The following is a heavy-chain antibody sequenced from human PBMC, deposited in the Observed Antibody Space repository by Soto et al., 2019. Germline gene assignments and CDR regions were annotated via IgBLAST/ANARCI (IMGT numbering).Heavy chain of an antibody. D-gene: IGHD1-1*01. CDR1: GVSMNNYY. V-gene: IGHV4-59*08. Sequence: PSETLSLTCSVPGVSMNNYYGSWIRQSPGKGLEHIGYMLFGGDANYSPSLKSRVTISVDTSKNQFSLKLSSVTAADTAVYYCARPGTGTRPYYYYGMDVWGQGTTVTVSS. CDR3: ARPGTGTRPYYYYGMDV. CDR2: MLFGGDA. J-gene: IGHJ6*02.